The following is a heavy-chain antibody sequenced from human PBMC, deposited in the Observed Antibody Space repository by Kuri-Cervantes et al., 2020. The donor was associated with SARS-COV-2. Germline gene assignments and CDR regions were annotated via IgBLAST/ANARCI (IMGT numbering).Heavy chain of an antibody. J-gene: IGHJ3*02. CDR3: AGPITPYAFDI. CDR1: GGSISNGDYY. D-gene: IGHD2-15*01. CDR2: IYYSGST. V-gene: IGHV4-30-4*01. Sequence: SETLSLTCTVSGGSISNGDYYWSWIRQPPGKGLEWIGYIYYSGSTYYNPSLKSRATLSVDLSKNYFSLKLSSVTAADTAVYYCAGPITPYAFDIWGQGTMVTVSS.